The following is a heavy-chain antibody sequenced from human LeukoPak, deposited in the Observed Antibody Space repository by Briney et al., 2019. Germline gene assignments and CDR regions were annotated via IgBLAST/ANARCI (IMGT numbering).Heavy chain of an antibody. V-gene: IGHV4-34*01. CDR3: ARGGGSTTVVRGAAYV. Sequence: SETLSLTCAVYGGSFSGYYWSWIRQPPGKGLEWIGEINHSGSTNYNPSPKSRVTISVDTSKNQFSLKLSSVTAADTAVYYCARGGGSTTVVRGAAYVWGQGTMVTVSS. CDR2: INHSGST. J-gene: IGHJ3*01. CDR1: GGSFSGYY. D-gene: IGHD4-17*01.